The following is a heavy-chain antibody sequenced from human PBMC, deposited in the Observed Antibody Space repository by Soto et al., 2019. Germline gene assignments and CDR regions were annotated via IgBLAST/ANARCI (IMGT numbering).Heavy chain of an antibody. D-gene: IGHD1-26*01. CDR3: ARDPDVDSGSPGEFDY. CDR2: VSDSGST. CDR1: GGSIDYYD. V-gene: IGHV4-59*01. J-gene: IGHJ4*02. Sequence: SETLSLTCTVSGGSIDYYDWTWIRQPPGKGLEWIGYVSDSGSTKYNPSLRSRVTISVDTSKNRFSLKLNSVTAADTAVYYCARDPDVDSGSPGEFDYWGQGTLVTVTS.